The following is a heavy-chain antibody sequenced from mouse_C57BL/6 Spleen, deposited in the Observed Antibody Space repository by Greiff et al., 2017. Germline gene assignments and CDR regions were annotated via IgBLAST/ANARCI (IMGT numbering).Heavy chain of an antibody. J-gene: IGHJ3*01. CDR1: GYTFTDYY. V-gene: IGHV1-19*01. CDR2: INPYNGGT. D-gene: IGHD1-1*01. CDR3: ASPYYGSSYEFAY. Sequence: VQLKESGPVLVKPGASVKMSCKASGYTFTDYYMNWVKQSHGKSLEWIGVINPYNGGTSYNQKFKGKATLTVDKSSSTAYMELNSLTSEDSAVYYCASPYYGSSYEFAYWGQGTLVTVSA.